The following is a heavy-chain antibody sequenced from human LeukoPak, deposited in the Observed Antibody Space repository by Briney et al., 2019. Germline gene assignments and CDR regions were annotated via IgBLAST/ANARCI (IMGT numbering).Heavy chain of an antibody. Sequence: SVKVSCKASGGTFSSYVISWVRQAPGQGLEWMGRIIPILGIANYAQKFQGRVTITADKSTSTAYMELSSLRSEDTAVYYCARDGNYDFWSGEHGMDVWGQGTTVTVSS. D-gene: IGHD3-3*01. J-gene: IGHJ6*02. CDR1: GGTFSSYV. V-gene: IGHV1-69*04. CDR3: ARDGNYDFWSGEHGMDV. CDR2: IIPILGIA.